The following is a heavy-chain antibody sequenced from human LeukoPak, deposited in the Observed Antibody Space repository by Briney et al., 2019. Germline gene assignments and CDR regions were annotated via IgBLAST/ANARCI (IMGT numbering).Heavy chain of an antibody. CDR2: ISYDGSNK. CDR1: GFTFSSYG. CDR3: AKGVGCSSTSCLDYFQH. J-gene: IGHJ1*01. D-gene: IGHD2-2*01. V-gene: IGHV3-30*18. Sequence: GGSLRLSCAASGFTFSSYGMHWVRQAPGKGLEWVAVISYDGSNKYYADSGKGRFTISRDNSKNTLYLQMNSLRAEDTAVYYCAKGVGCSSTSCLDYFQHWGQGTLVTVSS.